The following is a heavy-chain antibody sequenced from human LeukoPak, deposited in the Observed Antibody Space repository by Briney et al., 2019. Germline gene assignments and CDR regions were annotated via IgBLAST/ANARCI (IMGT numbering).Heavy chain of an antibody. CDR1: GFSFSTYS. V-gene: IGHV3-21*01. CDR2: ISSGGRYV. J-gene: IGHJ4*02. CDR3: TRDVRDEYTSGWYPIGY. D-gene: IGHD6-19*01. Sequence: GGSLRLSCAASGFSFSTYSMNWVRQAPGKGLEWVSSISSGGRYVYYADSVKGRFTISRDNAKNSLYLQMNSLRAEDTAVYYCTRDVRDEYTSGWYPIGYWGQGTLVTVSS.